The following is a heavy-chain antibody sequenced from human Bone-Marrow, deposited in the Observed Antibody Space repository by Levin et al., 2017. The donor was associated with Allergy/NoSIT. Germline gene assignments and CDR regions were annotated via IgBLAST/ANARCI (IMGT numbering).Heavy chain of an antibody. D-gene: IGHD2-15*01. CDR1: GYTFTSYG. CDR2: ISAYNGNT. V-gene: IGHV1-18*01. CDR3: ARMRYIVVVWGAFDI. Sequence: ASVKVSCKASGYTFTSYGISWVRQAPGQGLEWMGWISAYNGNTNYAQKLQGRVTMTTDTSTSTAYMELRSLRSDDTAVYYCARMRYIVVVWGAFDIWGQGTMVTVSS. J-gene: IGHJ3*02.